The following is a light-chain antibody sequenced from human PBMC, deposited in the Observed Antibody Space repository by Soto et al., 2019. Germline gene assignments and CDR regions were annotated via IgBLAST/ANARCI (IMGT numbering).Light chain of an antibody. CDR1: QSVSNN. CDR3: QQYNTWPPET. V-gene: IGKV3D-15*01. J-gene: IGKJ1*01. CDR2: GAS. Sequence: EVVMTQSPATLSLSPGERATLSCRASQSVSNNYLAWYQQKPGQAPRLLIYGASNRATGIPDRFSGSGSGTEFTLTISSLQSEDFAVYYCQQYNTWPPETFGQGTKVDIK.